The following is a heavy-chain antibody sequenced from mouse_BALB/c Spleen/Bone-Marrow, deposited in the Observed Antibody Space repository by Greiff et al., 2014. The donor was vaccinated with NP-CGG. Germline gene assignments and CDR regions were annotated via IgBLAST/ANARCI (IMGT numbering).Heavy chain of an antibody. V-gene: IGHV14-3*02. D-gene: IGHD1-1*02. CDR2: IDPANGNT. Sequence: VQLQQSGAELVKPGASVKLSCTASGFNIKDTYMHWVKQRPEQGLEWIGRIDPANGNTKYDPKFQGKATITADTSSNTAYLQLSSLTSEDTAVYYGARVKLWSYAMDYWGQGTSVTVSA. J-gene: IGHJ4*01. CDR3: ARVKLWSYAMDY. CDR1: GFNIKDTY.